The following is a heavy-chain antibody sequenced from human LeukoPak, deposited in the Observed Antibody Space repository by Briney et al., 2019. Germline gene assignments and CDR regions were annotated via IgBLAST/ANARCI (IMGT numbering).Heavy chain of an antibody. V-gene: IGHV5-51*01. CDR2: IYPADSDT. Sequence: PGESLKISCKGSGYSFTRYWIGWVRQMPETGLEWMGVIYPADSDTTYNPSFQGQVTISVDRSINTAYLQWSSLKASDTAMYYCARRCMSGYCSSGGPMDDYWGQGTLVTVSP. J-gene: IGHJ4*02. CDR3: ARRCMSGYCSSGGPMDDY. CDR1: GYSFTRYW. D-gene: IGHD2-15*01.